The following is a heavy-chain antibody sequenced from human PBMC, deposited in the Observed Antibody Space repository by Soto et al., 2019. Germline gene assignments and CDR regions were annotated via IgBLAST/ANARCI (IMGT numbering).Heavy chain of an antibody. CDR2: ISSRSSYT. CDR1: GFTFSDYY. D-gene: IGHD5-12*01. Sequence: QVQLVESGGGLVKPGGSLRLSCAASGFTFSDYYMSWIRQAPGKGLEWVSYISSRSSYTNYADSVKGRFTSSRDNAKNSLYLQMNSLRAEATAVYYCAREYSGYDLAYWGQGTLVTVSS. CDR3: AREYSGYDLAY. J-gene: IGHJ4*02. V-gene: IGHV3-11*06.